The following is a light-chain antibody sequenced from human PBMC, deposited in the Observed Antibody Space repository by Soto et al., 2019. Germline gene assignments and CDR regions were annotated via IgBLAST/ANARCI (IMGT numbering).Light chain of an antibody. V-gene: IGKV3-20*01. Sequence: EIVLTQSPGTLSLSPGERATLSCRASQSVSGSYLAWYQQKPGQAPRLLIYGASSRATGIPDSFSGSGSGTDFTLTISRLEPEDFAAYYCQQYGSSPRTVGQGTRLESK. CDR2: GAS. J-gene: IGKJ5*01. CDR1: QSVSGSY. CDR3: QQYGSSPRT.